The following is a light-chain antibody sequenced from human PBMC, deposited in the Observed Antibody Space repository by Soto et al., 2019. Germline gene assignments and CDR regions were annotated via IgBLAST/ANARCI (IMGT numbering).Light chain of an antibody. J-gene: IGKJ1*01. CDR1: QSVSSN. CDR2: DAS. V-gene: IGKV3-15*01. Sequence: EIVMTQSPATLSVSPWEIVTLSCRASQSVSSNLAWYQQKPGQTPRLLIYDASTGATGIPARFSGSGSGTEFTLTISSLQSEDFAVYYCQQYNNWPRTFGQGTKVEIK. CDR3: QQYNNWPRT.